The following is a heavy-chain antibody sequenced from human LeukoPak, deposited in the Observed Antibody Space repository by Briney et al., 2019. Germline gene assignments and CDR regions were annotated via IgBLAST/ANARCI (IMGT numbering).Heavy chain of an antibody. D-gene: IGHD2-2*01. J-gene: IGHJ4*02. CDR2: IYHSGST. CDR3: ARGLATAQGAAAMLL. CDR1: GGSISSSNW. Sequence: SGTLSLTCAVPGGSISSSNWWSWVRQPPGKGLEWIGEIYHSGSTNYNPSLKSRVTISVDKSKNQFSLKLSSVTAADTAVYYCARGLATAQGAAAMLLWGQGTLVTVSS. V-gene: IGHV4-4*02.